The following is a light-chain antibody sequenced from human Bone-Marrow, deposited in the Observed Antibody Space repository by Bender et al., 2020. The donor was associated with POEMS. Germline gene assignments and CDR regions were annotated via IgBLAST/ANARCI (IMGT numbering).Light chain of an antibody. J-gene: IGLJ1*01. V-gene: IGLV2-8*01. CDR1: SSDIGGYNS. CDR3: SSYAGSYNFV. CDR2: EVT. Sequence: QSALTQPPSASGSPEQSVTISCTGTSSDIGGYNSVSWYQHRPGKAPKLMIYEVTERPSGVPDRFSGSKSGNTASLTVSGLQADDEGDYYCSSYAGSYNFVFGTGTKVTVL.